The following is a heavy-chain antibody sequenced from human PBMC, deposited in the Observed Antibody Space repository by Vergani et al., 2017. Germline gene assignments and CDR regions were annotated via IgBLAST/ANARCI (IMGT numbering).Heavy chain of an antibody. CDR2: IKQDGSEK. CDR1: GFTFSSYW. J-gene: IGHJ5*02. V-gene: IGHV3-7*01. CDR3: AREHIVVVTAIGYNWFDP. Sequence: EVQLVESGGGLVQPGGSLRLSCAASGFTFSSYWMSWVRQAPGKGLEWVANIKQDGSEKYYVDSVKGRFTISRDNAKNSLYLQMNSLRAEDTAVYYCAREHIVVVTAIGYNWFDPWGQGTLVTVSS. D-gene: IGHD2-21*02.